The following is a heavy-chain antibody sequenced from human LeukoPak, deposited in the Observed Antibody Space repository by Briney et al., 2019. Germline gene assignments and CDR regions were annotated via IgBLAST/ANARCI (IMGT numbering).Heavy chain of an antibody. CDR1: GGSFSGYH. D-gene: IGHD4-23*01. J-gene: IGHJ4*02. CDR3: ARDPTTVVTTPYYFNF. CDR2: INDRGHT. V-gene: IGHV4-34*01. Sequence: SETLSLTCAVHGGSFSGYHWNWIRQSPGKGLEWIGEINDRGHTNYNPSLESRITISVDTSKKQFSLNLSSVTAADTAVYYCARDPTTVVTTPYYFNFWGQGTLVTVSS.